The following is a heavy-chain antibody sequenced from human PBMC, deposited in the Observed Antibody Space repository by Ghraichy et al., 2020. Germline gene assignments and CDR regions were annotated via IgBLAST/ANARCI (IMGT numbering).Heavy chain of an antibody. CDR2: VYYSGST. Sequence: SETLSLTCTVSGGSISSYYWSWIRQPPGKGLEWIGYVYYSGSTNFNPSVKSRVTISLDTSKKQFSLTLSSVTAADTAVYYCASLTGTGTGHFDYWGQGTLVTVAS. CDR1: GGSISSYY. D-gene: IGHD6-13*01. CDR3: ASLTGTGTGHFDY. J-gene: IGHJ4*02. V-gene: IGHV4-59*01.